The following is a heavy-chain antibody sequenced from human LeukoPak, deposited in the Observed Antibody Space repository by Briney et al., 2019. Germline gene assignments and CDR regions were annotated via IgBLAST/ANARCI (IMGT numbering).Heavy chain of an antibody. D-gene: IGHD3-22*01. CDR3: AKDYYYDPVDAFDV. CDR2: TNSDGSST. J-gene: IGHJ3*01. V-gene: IGHV3-74*01. CDR1: GFTFSSYW. Sequence: GGSLRLSCAASGFTFSSYWMHWVRQAPGKGLVWVSRTNSDGSSTSYADSVKGRFTISRDNAKNTLYLQMNSLRAGDTAVYYCAKDYYYDPVDAFDVWGQGTMVSVSS.